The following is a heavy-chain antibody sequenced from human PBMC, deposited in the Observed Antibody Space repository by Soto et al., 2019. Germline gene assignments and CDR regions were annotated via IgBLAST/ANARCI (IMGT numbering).Heavy chain of an antibody. CDR3: ARAGYRYGANAFDI. J-gene: IGHJ3*02. Sequence: WTWIRQPPGKGLEWIGYMLQSGSAHYNPSLKSRVTISVDTSKNQFSLKLSSMTAADTAGYYCARAGYRYGANAFDIWGQGTIVTVAA. D-gene: IGHD5-18*01. V-gene: IGHV4-30-2*01. CDR2: MLQSGSA.